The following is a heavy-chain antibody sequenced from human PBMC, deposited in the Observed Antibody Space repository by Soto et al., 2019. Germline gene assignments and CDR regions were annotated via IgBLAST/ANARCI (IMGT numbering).Heavy chain of an antibody. Sequence: SETLSLTCTVSGGSISSYYWSWIRQPPGKGLEWIGYIYYSGSTKYNPSLKSRVTISVDTSKNQFSLKLSSVTAADTAVYYCARASYDSGECSAFDIWGQGRMVTVSS. CDR3: ARASYDSGECSAFDI. CDR2: IYYSGST. J-gene: IGHJ3*02. CDR1: GGSISSYY. D-gene: IGHD3-22*01. V-gene: IGHV4-59*01.